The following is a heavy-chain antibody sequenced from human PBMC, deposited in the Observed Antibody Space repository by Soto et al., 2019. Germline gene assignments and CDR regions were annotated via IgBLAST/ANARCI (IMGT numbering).Heavy chain of an antibody. CDR3: ARRGYCSGGSCPFGLDY. Sequence: GASVKVSCKASGNTFTTYYVHWVRQAPGQGLEWMGVINPRDGGTSYAQKFQGRVTMTRYTSTSTVYMELSSLRSEDTAMYFCARRGYCSGGSCPFGLDYWGQGTLVTVSS. CDR1: GNTFTTYY. V-gene: IGHV1-46*03. D-gene: IGHD2-15*01. J-gene: IGHJ4*02. CDR2: INPRDGGT.